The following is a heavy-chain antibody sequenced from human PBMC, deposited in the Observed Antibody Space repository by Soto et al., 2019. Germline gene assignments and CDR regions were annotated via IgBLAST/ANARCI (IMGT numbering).Heavy chain of an antibody. V-gene: IGHV3-30-3*01. Sequence: GGSLRLSCAASGFTFSSYAMHSVRQAPGKGLEWVAVISYDGSNKYYADSVKGRFTISRDNSKNTLYLQMNSLRAEDTAVYYCARDSGSVDAFDIWGQGTMVTVS. CDR3: ARDSGSVDAFDI. J-gene: IGHJ3*02. CDR1: GFTFSSYA. D-gene: IGHD6-25*01. CDR2: ISYDGSNK.